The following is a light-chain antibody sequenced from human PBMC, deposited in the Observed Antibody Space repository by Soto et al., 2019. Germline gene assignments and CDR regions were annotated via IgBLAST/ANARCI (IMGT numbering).Light chain of an antibody. Sequence: DIQMTQSPSTLSASVGDRVTITCRASQSIGSWLAWYQQKPGKAPKLLIYKASSLESGVPSRFSGSGSGTEFTPTISSLQPDDFATYYCQQYNSPWTFGQGTKVEIK. CDR3: QQYNSPWT. CDR2: KAS. J-gene: IGKJ1*01. CDR1: QSIGSW. V-gene: IGKV1-5*03.